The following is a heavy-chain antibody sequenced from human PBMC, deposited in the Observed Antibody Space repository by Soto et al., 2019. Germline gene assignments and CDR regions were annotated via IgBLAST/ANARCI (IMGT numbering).Heavy chain of an antibody. V-gene: IGHV4-31*03. CDR3: ARGTRYDSSGYYY. CDR2: IYYSGST. D-gene: IGHD3-22*01. Sequence: PSETLSLTCTVSGGSISSGGYYWSWIRQHPGKGLEWIGYIYYSGSTYYNPSLKSRVTMSVDTSKNQFSLKLSSVTAADTAVYYCARGTRYDSSGYYYWGQGTLVTVSS. CDR1: GGSISSGGYY. J-gene: IGHJ4*02.